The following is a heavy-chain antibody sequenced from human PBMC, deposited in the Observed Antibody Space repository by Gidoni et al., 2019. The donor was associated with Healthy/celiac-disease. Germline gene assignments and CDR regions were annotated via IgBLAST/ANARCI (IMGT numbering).Heavy chain of an antibody. V-gene: IGHV4-59*01. CDR1: GGSISSYY. Sequence: QVQLQESGPGLVKPSETLSLTCTVSGGSISSYYWSWIRQPPGKGLEWIGYIYYSGSTNYNPSLKSRVTISVDTSKNQFSLKLSSVTAADTAVYYCARGDRYGSGSYEIRVWGQGTLVTVSS. CDR3: ARGDRYGSGSYEIRV. J-gene: IGHJ4*02. D-gene: IGHD3-10*01. CDR2: IYYSGST.